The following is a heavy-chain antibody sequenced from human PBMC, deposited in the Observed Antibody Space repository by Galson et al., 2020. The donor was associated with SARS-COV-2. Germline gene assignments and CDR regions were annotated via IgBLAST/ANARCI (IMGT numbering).Heavy chain of an antibody. CDR1: GYTFTSYA. V-gene: IGHV1-3*01. Sequence: ASVKVSCKASGYTFTSYAMHWVRQAPGQRLEWMGWINAGNGNTKYSQKFQGRVTITRDTSASTAYMELSSLRSEDTAVYYCARDLVGYHYEFDYWGQGTLVTVSS. D-gene: IGHD5-12*01. J-gene: IGHJ4*02. CDR2: INAGNGNT. CDR3: ARDLVGYHYEFDY.